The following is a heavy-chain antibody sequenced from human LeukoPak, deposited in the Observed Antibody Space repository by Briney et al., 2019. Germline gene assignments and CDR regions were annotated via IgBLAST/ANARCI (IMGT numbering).Heavy chain of an antibody. Sequence: ASVKVSCKASGYTLTNYGITWVRQAPGQGLEWMGWISPYNGNTNYAQKFQGRVTMTTDTSTRTAYMELRNLRSGDTALYYCATEGGWQPTDYGDHVYWGQGTLVTVSS. CDR2: ISPYNGNT. D-gene: IGHD4-17*01. V-gene: IGHV1-18*01. CDR3: ATEGGWQPTDYGDHVY. J-gene: IGHJ4*02. CDR1: GYTLTNYG.